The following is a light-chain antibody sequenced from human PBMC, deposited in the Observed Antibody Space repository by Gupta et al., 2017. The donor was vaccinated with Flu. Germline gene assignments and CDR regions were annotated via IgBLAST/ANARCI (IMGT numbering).Light chain of an antibody. CDR2: GNN. V-gene: IGLV1-44*01. CDR3: AAWDDSLNGHYV. J-gene: IGLJ1*01. CDR1: SSNIGSNT. Sequence: VTISCSGSSSNIGSNTVNWYQQVPGTAPKLLIYGNNQRHSGVPDRISGSKSGTSASLAISGLQSEDEADYYCAAWDDSLNGHYVFGTGTKVTVL.